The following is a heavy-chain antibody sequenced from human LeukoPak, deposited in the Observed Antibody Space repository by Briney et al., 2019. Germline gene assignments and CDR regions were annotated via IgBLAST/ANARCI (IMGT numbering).Heavy chain of an antibody. V-gene: IGHV3-30*04. CDR1: GFTFSSYA. D-gene: IGHD2-2*01. CDR2: ISYDGSNK. J-gene: IGHJ4*02. Sequence: GGSLRLSCAASGFTFSSYAMHWVRQAPGKGLEWVAVISYDGSNKYYADSVKGRFTISKDNAKNTVYLQMNNLRAEDTAVYYCVSFYETYWGRGTLVTVSS. CDR3: VSFYETY.